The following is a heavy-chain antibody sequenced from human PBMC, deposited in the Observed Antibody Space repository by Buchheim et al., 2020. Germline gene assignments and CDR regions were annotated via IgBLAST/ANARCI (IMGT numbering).Heavy chain of an antibody. CDR1: GGSISSGGYY. CDR2: ILYSGST. CDR3: ARGNAYQLLPYYYYYGMDV. D-gene: IGHD2-2*01. J-gene: IGHJ6*02. Sequence: QVQLQESGPGLVKPSQTLSLTCTVSGGSISSGGYYWSWIRQHPGKGLEWLGYILYSGSTYYNPSLKSRVTISVDTSKNQFSLKLSSVTAADTAVYYCARGNAYQLLPYYYYYGMDVWGQGTT. V-gene: IGHV4-31*03.